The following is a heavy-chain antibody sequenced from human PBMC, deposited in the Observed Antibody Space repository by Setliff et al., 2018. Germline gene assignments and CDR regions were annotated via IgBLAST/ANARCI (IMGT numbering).Heavy chain of an antibody. CDR3: TRDYGLCSGGSCSYYGMDV. D-gene: IGHD2-15*01. V-gene: IGHV3-21*01. CDR2: IISSGSHI. J-gene: IGHJ6*02. CDR1: GFTFSSYS. Sequence: GGSLRLSCAASGFTFSSYSMNWVRQAPGKGLEWVSSIISSGSHIYYADSVKGRFTSSRDNAKNSLYLQMNSLRADDTAVYYCTRDYGLCSGGSCSYYGMDVWGQGTTVTVSS.